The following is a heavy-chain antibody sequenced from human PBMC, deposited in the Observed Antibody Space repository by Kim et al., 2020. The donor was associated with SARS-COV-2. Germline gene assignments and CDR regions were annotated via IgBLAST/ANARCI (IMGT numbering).Heavy chain of an antibody. V-gene: IGHV4-39*07. J-gene: IGHJ4*02. CDR3: ARGGYSSIWYLYYFDY. D-gene: IGHD6-13*01. Sequence: SETLSLTCTVSGGSISSSSYYWGWIRQPPGKGLEWIGSIYYSGSTYYNPSLKSRVTISIDTSKNEFSLKLSSVTAADTAVYYCARGGYSSIWYLYYFDYWGQGTLVTVSS. CDR2: IYYSGST. CDR1: GGSISSSSYY.